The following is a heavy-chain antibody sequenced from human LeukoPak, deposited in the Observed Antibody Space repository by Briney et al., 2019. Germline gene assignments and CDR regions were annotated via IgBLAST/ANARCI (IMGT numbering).Heavy chain of an antibody. Sequence: SETLSLTCSVSGGSINNSISYWGWIRQLPGKGLEWIGSIYYIGNTYYSPSLKSRGTVSIDTSKNQFSLNLKSVTAADTAVYYCARGLFYYGSGTYRPYSFDHWAREPKSPSPQ. CDR3: ARGLFYYGSGTYRPYSFDH. J-gene: IGHJ4*02. CDR1: GGSINNSISY. D-gene: IGHD3-10*01. CDR2: IYYIGNT. V-gene: IGHV4-39*07.